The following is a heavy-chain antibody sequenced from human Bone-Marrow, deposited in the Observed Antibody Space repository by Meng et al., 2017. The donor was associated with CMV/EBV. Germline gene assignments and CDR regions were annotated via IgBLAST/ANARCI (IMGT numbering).Heavy chain of an antibody. CDR3: ARDTSQTTVTKRGALRDYFDY. D-gene: IGHD4-17*01. J-gene: IGHJ4*02. CDR2: ISSSSSYI. Sequence: GGSLRLSCAASGFTFSSYEMNWVRQAPGKGLEWVSSISSSSSYIYYADSVKGRFTISRDNAKNSLYLQMNSLRAEDTAVYYCARDTSQTTVTKRGALRDYFDYWGQRTLVTVSS. CDR1: GFTFSSYE. V-gene: IGHV3-21*01.